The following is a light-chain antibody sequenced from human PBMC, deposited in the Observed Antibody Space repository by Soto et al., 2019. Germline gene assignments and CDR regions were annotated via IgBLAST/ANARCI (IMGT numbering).Light chain of an antibody. V-gene: IGLV2-23*02. CDR1: SHDVGTYGL. Sequence: QSVVTQPASVSGSPGQSVTISCTGASHDVGTYGLVSWYQQHPGKAPKLIIYEVSKRPSGVSDRYSGSMSGNTASLTISGLQAEDEADYYCCSYAGDIIFVVFGTGTKVTVL. J-gene: IGLJ1*01. CDR3: CSYAGDIIFVV. CDR2: EVS.